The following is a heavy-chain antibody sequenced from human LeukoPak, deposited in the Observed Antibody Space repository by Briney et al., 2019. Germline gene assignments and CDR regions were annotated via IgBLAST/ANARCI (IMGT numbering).Heavy chain of an antibody. Sequence: SETLSLTCAVYGGSFSGYYWSWIRQPPGKGLEWIGEINHSGSTNYNPSLKSRATISVDTSKNQFSLKLSSVTAADTAVYYCARAGEVVPYHYYIDVWGKGTTVTVSS. CDR3: ARAGEVVPYHYYIDV. CDR1: GGSFSGYY. D-gene: IGHD3-10*01. CDR2: INHSGST. J-gene: IGHJ6*03. V-gene: IGHV4-34*01.